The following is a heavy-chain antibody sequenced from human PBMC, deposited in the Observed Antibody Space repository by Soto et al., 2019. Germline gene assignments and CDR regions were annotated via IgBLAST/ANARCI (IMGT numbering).Heavy chain of an antibody. CDR2: IIPIVDTP. Sequence: SVKVSCKASGGTFSDFTMNWVRQAPGQGLEWMGRIIPIVDTPTYAQKFQGRVTITADKSTSTGYMELSSLTSEDTAVYYCAGFVTRGADVWGQGTTVTGSS. CDR3: AGFVTRGADV. D-gene: IGHD3-16*02. CDR1: GGTFSDFT. V-gene: IGHV1-69*08. J-gene: IGHJ6*02.